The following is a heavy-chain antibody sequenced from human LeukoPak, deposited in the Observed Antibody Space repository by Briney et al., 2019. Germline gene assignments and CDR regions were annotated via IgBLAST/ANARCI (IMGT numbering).Heavy chain of an antibody. J-gene: IGHJ4*02. CDR3: ASHLLYSSSWYSAYYFDY. CDR1: GFTFSSYA. V-gene: IGHV3-23*01. D-gene: IGHD6-13*01. Sequence: GGSLRLSCAASGFTFSSYAMSGVRQAPGKGLEWVSDISGSGGSTYYADSVKGRFTISRDNTKNTLYLQMNSLRAEDTAVYYCASHLLYSSSWYSAYYFDYWGQGTLVTVSS. CDR2: ISGSGGST.